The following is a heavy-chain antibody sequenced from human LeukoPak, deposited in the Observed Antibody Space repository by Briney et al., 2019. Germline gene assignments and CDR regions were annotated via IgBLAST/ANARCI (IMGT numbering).Heavy chain of an antibody. J-gene: IGHJ6*02. D-gene: IGHD3-16*01. CDR2: IDPTDSYT. CDR3: ARGGGVYGMDV. CDR1: GYSFTSYW. V-gene: IGHV5-10-1*01. Sequence: GESLKISCKGSGYSFTSYWINWVRQMPGKGLEWMGRIDPTDSYTNYSPSFQGHVTISADKSIGPAYLQWSSLKASDTAMYSCARGGGVYGMDVWGQGTTVTVSS.